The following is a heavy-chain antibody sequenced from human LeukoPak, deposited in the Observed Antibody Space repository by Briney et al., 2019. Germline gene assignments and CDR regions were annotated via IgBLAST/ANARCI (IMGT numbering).Heavy chain of an antibody. CDR3: ARHGGNYYSFSDY. J-gene: IGHJ4*02. CDR2: IYYTGST. Sequence: KTSETLSLTCTVSGGSISSSNYYWGWIRQPPGKGLEWIGSIYYTGSTYYNPSLKSRVTISVDTSKNQFSLKLCSVTAADTAVYYCARHGGNYYSFSDYWGQGTLVTVSS. D-gene: IGHD2-21*02. CDR1: GGSISSSNYY. V-gene: IGHV4-39*01.